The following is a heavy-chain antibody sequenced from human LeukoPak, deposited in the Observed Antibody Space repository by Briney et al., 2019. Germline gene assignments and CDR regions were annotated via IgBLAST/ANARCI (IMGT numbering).Heavy chain of an antibody. Sequence: PGGSLRLSCAASGFTFSSYEMNWVRQAPGKGLEWVSYLNSSGSTIYYADSVKGRFTISRYNANNSLYLQMNSLRAEYTAVYYCARAPYYYYCSGAFDDWGQGTMVTVSS. CDR2: LNSSGSTI. CDR1: GFTFSSYE. D-gene: IGHD3-22*01. J-gene: IGHJ4*02. CDR3: ARAPYYYYCSGAFDD. V-gene: IGHV3-48*03.